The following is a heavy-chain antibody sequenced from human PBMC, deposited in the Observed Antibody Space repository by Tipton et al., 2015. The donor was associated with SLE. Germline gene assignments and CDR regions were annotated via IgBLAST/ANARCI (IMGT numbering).Heavy chain of an antibody. D-gene: IGHD5-24*01. CDR2: IHDGGST. CDR3: ARVREDHNYDFDN. Sequence: TLSLTCTVSGGSISSYYWSWIRQPPGKGLEWIGFIHDGGSTNYNPSLMSRVAISLDTPKNQLSLRLTSVTAADTAVYFCARVREDHNYDFDNWGQGTLVTVSS. V-gene: IGHV4-59*01. CDR1: GGSISSYY. J-gene: IGHJ4*02.